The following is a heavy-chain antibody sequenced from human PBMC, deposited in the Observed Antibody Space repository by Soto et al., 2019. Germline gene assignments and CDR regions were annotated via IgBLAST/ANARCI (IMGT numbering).Heavy chain of an antibody. CDR1: GGSISGHY. CDR2: IYYSGST. D-gene: IGHD7-27*01. V-gene: IGHV4-59*11. CDR3: ARGPPSLGFDY. Sequence: PSESLRLTCSVSGGSISGHYWTWIRQSPGKGLEWIGYIYYSGSTNYNPSLKSRVTISVDTSKNQFSLKLSSVTAADTAVYYCARGPPSLGFDYWGQGTLVTVPQ. J-gene: IGHJ4*02.